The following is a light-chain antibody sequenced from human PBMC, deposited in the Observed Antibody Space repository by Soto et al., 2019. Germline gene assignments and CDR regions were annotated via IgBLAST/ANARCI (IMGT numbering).Light chain of an antibody. CDR2: DAS. Sequence: ELVTTQSPATLSESTGERATLSCRASQSVSSNLAWYQQKPGQDPRLLIYDASNRASGIPDRFSGSGSGTDFTLTISGLEPEDLAVYYCQQYGRSPWTGGRGTTVDIK. J-gene: IGKJ1*01. CDR1: QSVSSN. V-gene: IGKV3-20*01. CDR3: QQYGRSPWT.